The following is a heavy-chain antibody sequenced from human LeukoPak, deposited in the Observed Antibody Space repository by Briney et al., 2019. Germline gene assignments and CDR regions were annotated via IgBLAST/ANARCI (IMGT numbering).Heavy chain of an antibody. CDR2: INHSGST. V-gene: IGHV4-34*01. CDR1: GGSFSGYY. Sequence: SETLSLTCAVYGGSFSGYYWSWIRQPPGKGLEWIGEINHSGSTNYNPSLKSRVTISVDTSKNQFSLKLSSVTAADTAVYYCARRPPAYDSGSGSYSKGGFDYWGQGTLVTVSS. J-gene: IGHJ4*02. D-gene: IGHD3-10*01. CDR3: ARRPPAYDSGSGSYSKGGFDY.